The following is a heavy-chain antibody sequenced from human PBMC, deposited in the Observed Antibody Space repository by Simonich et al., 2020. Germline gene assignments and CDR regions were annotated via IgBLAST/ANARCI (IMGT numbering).Heavy chain of an antibody. CDR3: ARGGLYFDY. CDR2: IYYRWGT. CDR1: GGSISSYY. J-gene: IGHJ4*02. D-gene: IGHD2-15*01. V-gene: IGHV4-59*01. Sequence: QVQLQESGPGLVKPSEPLSLTCTVSGGSISSYYWSWIRTPPGKGLEWIGYIYYRWGTNYTPSLKSRVTISVDTSKNQCSLKLSSVTAADTAVYYCARGGLYFDYWGQGTLVTVSS.